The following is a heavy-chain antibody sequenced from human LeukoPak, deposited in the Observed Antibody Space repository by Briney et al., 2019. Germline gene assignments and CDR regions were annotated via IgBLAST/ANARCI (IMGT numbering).Heavy chain of an antibody. Sequence: ASVKVSCKASGYTFTSYAMNWVRQAPGQGLEWMGGIIPIFGTANYAQKFQGRVTITADESTSTAYMELSSLRSEDTAVYYCARGFQLELPWFDPWGQGTLVTVSS. CDR3: ARGFQLELPWFDP. CDR1: GYTFTSYA. CDR2: IIPIFGTA. D-gene: IGHD1-7*01. V-gene: IGHV1-69*13. J-gene: IGHJ5*02.